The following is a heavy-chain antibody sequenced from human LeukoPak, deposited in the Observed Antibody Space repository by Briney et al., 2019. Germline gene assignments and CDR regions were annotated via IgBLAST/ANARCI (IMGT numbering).Heavy chain of an antibody. CDR1: GFTFDDYA. CDR3: AKELNRGNYYGMDV. Sequence: PGGSLRLSCAASGFTFDDYAMHWVRQAPGKGLEWVSGISWNSGSIGCADSVKGRFTISRDNAKNSLYLQMNSLRAEDTALYYCAKELNRGNYYGMDVWGQGTTVTVSS. D-gene: IGHD1-14*01. CDR2: ISWNSGSI. V-gene: IGHV3-9*01. J-gene: IGHJ6*02.